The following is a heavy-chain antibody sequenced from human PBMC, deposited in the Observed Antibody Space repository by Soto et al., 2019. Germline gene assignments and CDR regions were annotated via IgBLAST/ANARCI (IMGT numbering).Heavy chain of an antibody. Sequence: GGSLILSCAASGFTFSSYAMSWVRQAPGKGLEWVSAISGSGGSTYYADSVKGRFTISRGNAKNSLYLQMNSLRAEDTAVYYCARDYYDRFFDYWGQGTLVTVSS. CDR2: ISGSGGST. V-gene: IGHV3-23*01. D-gene: IGHD3-22*01. CDR1: GFTFSSYA. J-gene: IGHJ4*02. CDR3: ARDYYDRFFDY.